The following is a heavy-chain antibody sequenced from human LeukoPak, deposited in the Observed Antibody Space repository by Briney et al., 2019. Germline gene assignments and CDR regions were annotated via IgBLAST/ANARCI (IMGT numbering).Heavy chain of an antibody. J-gene: IGHJ4*02. D-gene: IGHD2-2*01. Sequence: GRSLRLSCAASGFTFDDYAMHWVRQAPGKGLELVSGISWNSGSIGYADSVKGRFTISRDNAKNSLYLQMNSLRAEDMALYYCAREIRYCSSTSCYYFDYWGQGTLVTVSS. V-gene: IGHV3-9*03. CDR3: AREIRYCSSTSCYYFDY. CDR1: GFTFDDYA. CDR2: ISWNSGSI.